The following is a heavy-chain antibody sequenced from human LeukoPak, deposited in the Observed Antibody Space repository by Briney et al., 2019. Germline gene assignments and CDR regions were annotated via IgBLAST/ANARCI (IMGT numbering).Heavy chain of an antibody. CDR3: AKRAAAAPYYYYYMDV. D-gene: IGHD6-13*01. CDR1: GFTFSSYG. V-gene: IGHV3-30*02. Sequence: GGSLRLSCAASGFTFSSYGMHWVRQAPGKGLEWVAFIRYDGSNKYYADSVKGRFTISRDNSKNTLYLQMNSLGAEDTAVYYCAKRAAAAPYYYYYMDVWGKGTTVTISS. CDR2: IRYDGSNK. J-gene: IGHJ6*03.